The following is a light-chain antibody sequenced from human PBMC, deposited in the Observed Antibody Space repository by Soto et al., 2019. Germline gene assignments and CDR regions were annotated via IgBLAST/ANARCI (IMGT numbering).Light chain of an antibody. CDR3: QQYVHWPPGT. J-gene: IGKJ1*01. V-gene: IGKV3-15*01. CDR1: QSVSSS. CDR2: DTS. Sequence: EIVVTQSPATLCVSPGERVTLSCRASQSVSSSLAWYQQRPGQAPRLLIYDTSTRAAGIAARFSGSGSGTEFTLTISSLQSEDFAVYYCQQYVHWPPGTFGQGTKVDIK.